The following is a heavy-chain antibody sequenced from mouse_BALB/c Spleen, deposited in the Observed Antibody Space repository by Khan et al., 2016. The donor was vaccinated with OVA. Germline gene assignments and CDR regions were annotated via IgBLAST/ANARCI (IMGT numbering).Heavy chain of an antibody. Sequence: VQLKQSGPGLVKPSQSLSLTCTVTGYSITSGYAWNWIRQFPGNKLEWMGYISYSGVTSYTPSLKSRTSITRDTSKNQSFLQLNSVTTEDTATYYCARGNYCGYYFDYWGQGTTLTVSS. J-gene: IGHJ2*01. V-gene: IGHV3-2*02. CDR1: GYSITSGYA. D-gene: IGHD1-1*01. CDR2: ISYSGVT. CDR3: ARGNYCGYYFDY.